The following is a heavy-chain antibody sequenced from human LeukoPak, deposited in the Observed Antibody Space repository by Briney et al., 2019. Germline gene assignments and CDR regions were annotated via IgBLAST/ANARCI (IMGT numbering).Heavy chain of an antibody. D-gene: IGHD3-10*01. V-gene: IGHV3-74*01. CDR3: ARGRGPYGWFDP. J-gene: IGHJ5*02. CDR2: ISGDGTTT. CDR1: GFTSSSYW. Sequence: GGSLRLSCAASGFTSSSYWMHWVRQVPGKGLVWVSRISGDGTTTNYADSVKGRFTISRDNAKNTLYLQMNSLRAEDTAVYYCARGRGPYGWFDPWGQGTLVTVSS.